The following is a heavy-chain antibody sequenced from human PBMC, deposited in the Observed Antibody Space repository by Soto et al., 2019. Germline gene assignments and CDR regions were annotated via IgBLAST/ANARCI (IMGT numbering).Heavy chain of an antibody. CDR1: GFTFSSYS. CDR3: ARETYDILTGILHWYFDL. J-gene: IGHJ2*01. CDR2: ISSSSSTI. Sequence: EVQLVESGGGLVQPGGSLRLSCAASGFTFSSYSMNWVRQAPGKGLEWVSYISSSSSTIYYADSVKGRFTISRDNAKNSLSLQLISLRYEDTSVYYYARETYDILTGILHWYFDLGGRGTLVTVSS. V-gene: IGHV3-48*02. D-gene: IGHD3-9*01.